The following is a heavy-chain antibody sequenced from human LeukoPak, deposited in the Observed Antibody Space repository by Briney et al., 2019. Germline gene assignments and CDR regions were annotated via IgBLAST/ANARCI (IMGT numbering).Heavy chain of an antibody. CDR3: ARVRRYVYY. J-gene: IGHJ4*02. CDR1: GGSFSGYY. D-gene: IGHD1-1*01. CDR2: IYHSGST. V-gene: IGHV4-34*01. Sequence: SETLSLTCAVYGGSFSGYYWSWVRQPPGKGLEWIGEIYHSGSTNYNPSLKSRVTISVDKSKNQFSLKLSSVTAADTAVYYCARVRRYVYYWGQGTLVTVSS.